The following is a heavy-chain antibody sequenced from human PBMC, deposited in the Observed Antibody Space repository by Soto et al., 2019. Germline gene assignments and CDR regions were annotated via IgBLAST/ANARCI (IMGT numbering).Heavy chain of an antibody. V-gene: IGHV3-15*01. CDR1: GFTFSNAW. CDR2: IKSKTDGGTT. Sequence: PGGSLRLSCAASGFTFSNAWMSWVRQAPGKGLEWVGRIKSKTDGGTTDYAAPVKGRFTISRDDSKNTLYLQMNSLKTEDTAVYYCTTHLVWLQSHWDFDYWGQGTLVTVSS. D-gene: IGHD5-12*01. J-gene: IGHJ4*02. CDR3: TTHLVWLQSHWDFDY.